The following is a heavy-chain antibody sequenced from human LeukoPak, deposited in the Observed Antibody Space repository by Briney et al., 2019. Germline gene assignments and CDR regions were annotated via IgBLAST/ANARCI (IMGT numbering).Heavy chain of an antibody. CDR3: ASYCGGDCYYGRLDAFDI. D-gene: IGHD2-21*01. J-gene: IGHJ3*02. V-gene: IGHV4-39*07. CDR1: GGSISSSSYY. Sequence: SETLSLTCTVSGGSISSSSYYWGWIRQPPGKGLEWIGSIYYSGSTYYNPSLKSRVTISVDTSKNQFSLKLSSVTAADTAVYYCASYCGGDCYYGRLDAFDIWGQGTMVTVSS. CDR2: IYYSGST.